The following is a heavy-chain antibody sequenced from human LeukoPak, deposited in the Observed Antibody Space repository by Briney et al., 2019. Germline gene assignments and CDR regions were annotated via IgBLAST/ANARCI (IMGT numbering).Heavy chain of an antibody. V-gene: IGHV3-21*01. CDR3: ARSEMGYYNYYMDV. CDR1: GFTFSSYS. J-gene: IGHJ6*03. Sequence: GGSLRLSCAASGFTFSSYSMNWVRQAPGKGLEWVSSISSSSSYIYSADSVKGRFTISRDNARNSLYLQMNSLRAEDTGVYYCARSEMGYYNYYMDVWGKGTTVTVSS. CDR2: ISSSSSYI. D-gene: IGHD2-8*01.